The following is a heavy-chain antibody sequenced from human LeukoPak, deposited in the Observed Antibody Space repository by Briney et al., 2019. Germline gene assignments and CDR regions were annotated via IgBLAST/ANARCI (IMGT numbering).Heavy chain of an antibody. D-gene: IGHD3-3*01. CDR3: ARGGSGYDH. CDR1: GFTFSNYW. J-gene: IGHJ4*02. V-gene: IGHV3-7*01. Sequence: GGSLRLSCAASGFTFSNYWMSWVRQAPGKGLEWVANIKEDGSDKYSVDFVKGRSTISRDNAKNSLYLQTNSLRAEDTAVYYCARGGSGYDHWGQGTLVTVSS. CDR2: IKEDGSDK.